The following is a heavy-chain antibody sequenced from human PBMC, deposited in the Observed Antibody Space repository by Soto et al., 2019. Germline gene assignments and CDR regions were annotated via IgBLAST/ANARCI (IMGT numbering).Heavy chain of an antibody. Sequence: GGSLRLSCAASGFTFSSYAMSWVRQAPGKGLEWVSAISGSGGSTYYADSVKGRFTISRDNSKNTLYLQMNSLRAEDTAVYYSAPSTSCYKPYYDFWRDFDYWGQGTLVTVSS. V-gene: IGHV3-23*01. D-gene: IGHD3-3*01. CDR3: APSTSCYKPYYDFWRDFDY. J-gene: IGHJ4*02. CDR2: ISGSGGST. CDR1: GFTFSSYA.